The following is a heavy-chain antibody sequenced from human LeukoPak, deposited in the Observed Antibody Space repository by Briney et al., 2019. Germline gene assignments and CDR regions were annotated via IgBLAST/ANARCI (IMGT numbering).Heavy chain of an antibody. J-gene: IGHJ5*02. CDR3: FKGEQSISSGRWFGP. D-gene: IGHD3-3*02. Sequence: PGGSLRLSCAASGFTFSDSAMSWVRQAPGKGLEWVSGISVSGDNTYYADSAKGRFTISRDNSKNTLSLQMNSLRAEATAVYYFFKGEQSISSGRWFGPLGPGTLGTVSS. V-gene: IGHV3-23*01. CDR2: ISVSGDNT. CDR1: GFTFSDSA.